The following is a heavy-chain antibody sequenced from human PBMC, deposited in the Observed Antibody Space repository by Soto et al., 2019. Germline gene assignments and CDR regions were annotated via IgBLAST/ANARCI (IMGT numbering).Heavy chain of an antibody. Sequence: EVQLVESGGGLVQPGGSLRLSCAASRFNFTSSWMSWVRQAPGKGLEWVANIKQDGNEAYYLDSVKGRFTISRDNAWTSLYLQMNSLSADDTAVYYCAGIQNNWFDPWGQGTLVTVAS. V-gene: IGHV3-7*01. J-gene: IGHJ5*02. D-gene: IGHD1-20*01. CDR1: RFNFTSSW. CDR3: AGIQNNWFDP. CDR2: IKQDGNEA.